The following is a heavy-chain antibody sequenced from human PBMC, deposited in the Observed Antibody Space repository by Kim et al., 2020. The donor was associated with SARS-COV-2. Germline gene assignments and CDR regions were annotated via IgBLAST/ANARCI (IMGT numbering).Heavy chain of an antibody. CDR2: IWYDGSNK. Sequence: GGSLRLSCAASGFTFSSYGMHWVRQAPGKGLEWVAVIWYDGSNKYYADSVKGRFTISRDNSKNTLYLQMNSLRAEDTAVYYCAREGATYYYDSSGLGIWGQGTMVTVSS. CDR3: AREGATYYYDSSGLGI. V-gene: IGHV3-33*08. CDR1: GFTFSSYG. J-gene: IGHJ3*02. D-gene: IGHD3-22*01.